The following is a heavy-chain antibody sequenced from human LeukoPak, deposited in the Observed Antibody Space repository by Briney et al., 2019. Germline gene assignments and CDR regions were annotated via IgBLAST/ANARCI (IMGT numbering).Heavy chain of an antibody. CDR2: ISSSSYT. J-gene: IGHJ4*02. D-gene: IGHD6-19*01. V-gene: IGHV3-11*05. Sequence: GGSLRLSCAASGFTFSDHYMSWIRQAPGKALEWVSYISSSSYTDYADSVKGRITISRDNAKNSLYLQMNSLRAEDTAVYYCARDSAAWYSSGWYDYWGQGTLVTVSS. CDR1: GFTFSDHY. CDR3: ARDSAAWYSSGWYDY.